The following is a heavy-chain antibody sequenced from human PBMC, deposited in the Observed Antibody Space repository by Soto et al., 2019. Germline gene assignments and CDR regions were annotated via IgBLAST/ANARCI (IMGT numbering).Heavy chain of an antibody. D-gene: IGHD2-8*01. V-gene: IGHV4-59*11. J-gene: IGHJ5*02. CDR2: GYYSRST. Sequence: SETLSLTCTVSGTSMSGHFWSWMRQPPGKGLEWIRYGYYSRSTIYNPSLKSRVTISLDTSKNHFSLRLNFVTSADSAVYYCARGVYLIFFRTGWFDPWGQGTLVTVSS. CDR1: GTSMSGHF. CDR3: ARGVYLIFFRTGWFDP.